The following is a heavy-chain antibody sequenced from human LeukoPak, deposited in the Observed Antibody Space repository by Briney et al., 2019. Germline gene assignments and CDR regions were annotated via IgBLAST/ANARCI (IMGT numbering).Heavy chain of an antibody. J-gene: IGHJ4*02. Sequence: GGSLRLSCAASGFTFSSYAMSWVRQAPGKGLEWVSAISGSGGSTYYADSVKGRFTISRDNSKNSLYLQMNSLRAEDTAVYYCARDRSSGGHDYWGQGTLVTVSS. CDR3: ARDRSSGGHDY. CDR2: ISGSGGST. CDR1: GFTFSSYA. V-gene: IGHV3-23*01. D-gene: IGHD1-14*01.